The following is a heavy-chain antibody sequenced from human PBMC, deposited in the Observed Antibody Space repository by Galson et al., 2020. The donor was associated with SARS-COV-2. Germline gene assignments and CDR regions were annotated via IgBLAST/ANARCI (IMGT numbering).Heavy chain of an antibody. D-gene: IGHD3-10*01. CDR3: AREYGSGTYVGIDF. V-gene: IGHV1-18*01. CDR1: GYLFTRYG. J-gene: IGHJ4*02. CDR2: ISAFNGHT. Sequence: ASVKVSCKASGYLFTRYGITWVRQAPGQGLDWMGWISAFNGHTTYAQKLQDRVTLTTDTSTTTAYLALRRLPSEDTAVYYCAREYGSGTYVGIDFWGQGTQVNVSS.